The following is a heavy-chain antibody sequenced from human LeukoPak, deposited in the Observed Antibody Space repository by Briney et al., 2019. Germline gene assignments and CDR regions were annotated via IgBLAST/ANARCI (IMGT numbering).Heavy chain of an antibody. CDR1: GGSISSSSYY. V-gene: IGHV4-39*07. CDR3: ARDLAAATDNWFDP. Sequence: SETLSLTCTVSGGSISSSSYYWGWIRQPPGKGLEWIGSIYYSGSTYYNPSLKSRVTISVDTSKNQFSLKLSSVTAADTAVYYCARDLAAATDNWFDPWGQGTRVTVSS. D-gene: IGHD6-13*01. CDR2: IYYSGST. J-gene: IGHJ5*02.